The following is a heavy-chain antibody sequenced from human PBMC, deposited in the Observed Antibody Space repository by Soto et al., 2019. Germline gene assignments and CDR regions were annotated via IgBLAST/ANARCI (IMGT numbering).Heavy chain of an antibody. J-gene: IGHJ2*01. CDR1: GLTFSSYE. Sequence: GGSLRLSCAASGLTFSSYEMNWVRQAPGKGLEWVSYISRSGSTIYYADSVMGRVTISRDNAKNSLYLQMNSLRAEDTAVYYCARDGRIRRPDWYFDLWGRGTLVTVSS. V-gene: IGHV3-48*03. D-gene: IGHD2-15*01. CDR3: ARDGRIRRPDWYFDL. CDR2: ISRSGSTI.